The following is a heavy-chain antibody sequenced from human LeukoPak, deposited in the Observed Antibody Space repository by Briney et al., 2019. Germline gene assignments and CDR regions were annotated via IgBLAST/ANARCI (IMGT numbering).Heavy chain of an antibody. Sequence: SETLSLTCTVSGGSISSYYWSWIRQPPGKGLEWIGYIYYSGSTNYNPSLKSRVTISVDTSKSQFSLKLSSVTAADTAVYYCARQGGGFWYFDLWGRGTLVTVSS. J-gene: IGHJ2*01. V-gene: IGHV4-59*08. D-gene: IGHD6-25*01. CDR3: ARQGGGFWYFDL. CDR1: GGSISSYY. CDR2: IYYSGST.